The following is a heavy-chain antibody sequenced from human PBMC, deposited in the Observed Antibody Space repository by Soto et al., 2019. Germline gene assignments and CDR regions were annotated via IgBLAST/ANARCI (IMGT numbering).Heavy chain of an antibody. V-gene: IGHV3-23*01. CDR1: GFTFSSYA. J-gene: IGHJ4*02. Sequence: LRLSCAASGFTFSSYAMSWVRQAPGKGLEWVSAISGSGGSTYYADSVKGRFTISRDNSKNTLYLQMNSLRAEDTAVYYCAKGYSSSRNFDYSGPGTLLTVSS. CDR2: ISGSGGST. D-gene: IGHD6-13*01. CDR3: AKGYSSSRNFDY.